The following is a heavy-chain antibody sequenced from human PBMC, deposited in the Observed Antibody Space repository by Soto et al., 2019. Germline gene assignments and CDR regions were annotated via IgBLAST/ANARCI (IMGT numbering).Heavy chain of an antibody. CDR2: IYYSGST. CDR3: ASYSVPKRVRFEP. D-gene: IGHD2-21*01. V-gene: IGHV4-31*03. CDR1: GGSISSGGYY. J-gene: IGHJ5*02. Sequence: SETLSLTCTVSGGSISSGGYYLSWIRQHPGKGLEWIGYIYYSGSTYYNPSLKSRVTISVDTSKNQFSLKLSSVTAADTAVYYCASYSVPKRVRFEPWGEGTLVTVSS.